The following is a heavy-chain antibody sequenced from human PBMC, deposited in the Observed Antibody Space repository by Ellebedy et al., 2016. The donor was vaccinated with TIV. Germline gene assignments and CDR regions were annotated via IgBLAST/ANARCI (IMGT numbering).Heavy chain of an antibody. CDR3: ATDRDRRWFYF. CDR2: MSSSGST. Sequence: SETLSLXXSVSGGSTSSSNFYSGWVRQPPGKGLEWNGIMSSSGSTYYHPSLKSRVTMPVDTSQFSLKLTSVTAADTAVYYCATDRDRRWFYFWGQGTLVTVSS. J-gene: IGHJ5*01. CDR1: GGSTSSSNFY. V-gene: IGHV4-39*07.